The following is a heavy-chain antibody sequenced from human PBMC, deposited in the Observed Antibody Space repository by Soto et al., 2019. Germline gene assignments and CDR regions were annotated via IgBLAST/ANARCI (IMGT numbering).Heavy chain of an antibody. V-gene: IGHV4-59*01. D-gene: IGHD1-7*01. CDR2: IYYSGST. J-gene: IGHJ6*03. Sequence: SETLSLTCTVSGGSISSYYWSWIRQPPGKGLEWIGYIYYSGSTNYNPSLKSRVTISVDTSKNQFSLKLSSVTAADTAVYYCAGSRQLELSYYYYYMDVWGKGTTVTVSS. CDR1: GGSISSYY. CDR3: AGSRQLELSYYYYYMDV.